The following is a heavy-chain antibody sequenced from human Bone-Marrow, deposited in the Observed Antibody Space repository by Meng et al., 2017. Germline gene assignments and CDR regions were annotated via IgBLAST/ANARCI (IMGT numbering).Heavy chain of an antibody. Sequence: QGELGQSRAEANQPGASLKSSCKASGYTFTSYGIRWVRQAPGQGLEWMGWISTDNGNTNHAQKLQGRVTMTTDTSTSTAYMELRSLRSDDTAVYYCVKEWELGSFDYWGQGTLVTVSS. CDR1: GYTFTSYG. V-gene: IGHV1-18*01. D-gene: IGHD1-26*01. J-gene: IGHJ4*02. CDR2: ISTDNGNT. CDR3: VKEWELGSFDY.